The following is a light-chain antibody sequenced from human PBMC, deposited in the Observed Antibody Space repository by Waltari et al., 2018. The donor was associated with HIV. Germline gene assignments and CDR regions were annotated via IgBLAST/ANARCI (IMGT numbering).Light chain of an antibody. J-gene: IGLJ3*02. Sequence: QTVVPQEPSFSVSPGGTVTLTCGLSSGSVSTNYYPSWYQQTPGQAPRTLIYDTNTRSSGVPDRFSGSILGNKAALTITGAQAYDESDYYCVLYMGSGIWVFGGGTKLTVL. CDR2: DTN. CDR3: VLYMGSGIWV. CDR1: SGSVSTNYY. V-gene: IGLV8-61*01.